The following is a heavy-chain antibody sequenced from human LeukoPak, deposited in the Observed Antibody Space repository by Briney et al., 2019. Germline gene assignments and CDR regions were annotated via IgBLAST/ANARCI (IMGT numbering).Heavy chain of an antibody. D-gene: IGHD6-6*01. Sequence: SETLSLTCAVYGGSFSGYYWSWIRQPPGKGLEWIGEINHSGSTNYNPSLKSRVTISVDTSKNQISLKLSSVTAADTAVYYCARVGRVAARAVDYWGQGTLVTVSS. J-gene: IGHJ4*02. CDR3: ARVGRVAARAVDY. CDR1: GGSFSGYY. CDR2: INHSGST. V-gene: IGHV4-34*01.